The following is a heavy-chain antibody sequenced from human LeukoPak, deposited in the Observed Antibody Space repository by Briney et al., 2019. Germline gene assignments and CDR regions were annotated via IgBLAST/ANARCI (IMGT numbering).Heavy chain of an antibody. CDR2: IRYDGSNK. J-gene: IGHJ4*02. Sequence: GGSLRLSCAASGFTFSSYGMHWVRQAPGKGLEWVPFIRYDGSNKYYADSVKGRFTISRDNSKNTLYLQMNSLRAEDTAVYYCAKAWDYYDSSGSTDYWGQGTLVTVSS. V-gene: IGHV3-30*02. CDR3: AKAWDYYDSSGSTDY. D-gene: IGHD3-22*01. CDR1: GFTFSSYG.